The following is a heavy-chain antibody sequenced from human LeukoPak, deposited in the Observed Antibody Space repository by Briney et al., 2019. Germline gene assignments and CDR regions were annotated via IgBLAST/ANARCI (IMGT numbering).Heavy chain of an antibody. CDR2: INYSGTT. Sequence: SETLSLTCTVSGGSISSYYWSWIRQPPGKGLEWIGYINYSGTTNCNPALKSRVTISVDTSKNQFSLKLSSVTAADTAVYYCARVREYSSSWYYFDYWGQGTLVTVSS. V-gene: IGHV4-59*01. J-gene: IGHJ4*02. CDR3: ARVREYSSSWYYFDY. CDR1: GGSISSYY. D-gene: IGHD6-13*01.